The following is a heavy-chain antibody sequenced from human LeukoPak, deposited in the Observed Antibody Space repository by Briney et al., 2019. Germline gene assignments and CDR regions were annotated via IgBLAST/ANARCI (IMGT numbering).Heavy chain of an antibody. J-gene: IGHJ5*02. V-gene: IGHV4-30-4*08. CDR3: ARESSSWLGVWFDP. CDR2: IYYSGST. Sequence: PSQTLSLTCTVSGGSISSGDYYWSWIRQPPGKGLEWIGYIYYSGSTYYNPSLKSRVTISVDTSKNQFSLKLSSVTAADTAVYYCARESSSWLGVWFDPWGQGTLVTVSS. CDR1: GGSISSGDYY. D-gene: IGHD6-13*01.